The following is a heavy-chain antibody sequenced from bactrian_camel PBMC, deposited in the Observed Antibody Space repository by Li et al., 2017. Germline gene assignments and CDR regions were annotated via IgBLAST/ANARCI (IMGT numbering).Heavy chain of an antibody. V-gene: IGHV3S6*01. CDR1: GFTVSRYW. CDR3: VRSYRAEYGGSWSPNY. J-gene: IGHJ4*01. D-gene: IGHD6*01. CDR2: ISDDGENT. Sequence: HVQLVESGGTLVQPGKSLTLSCAASGFTVSRYWMSWVRQAPGKGLEWISQISDDGENTYYGDSIKGRFTISRDNAKNTVYLQMNSLKPEDTALYYCVRSYRAEYGGSWSPNYWGRGTQVTVS.